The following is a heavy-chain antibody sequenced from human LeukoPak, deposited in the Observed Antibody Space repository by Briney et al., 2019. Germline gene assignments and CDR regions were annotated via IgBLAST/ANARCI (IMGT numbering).Heavy chain of an antibody. V-gene: IGHV3-30*18. J-gene: IGHJ4*02. D-gene: IGHD6-25*01. CDR2: ISYDGSNK. Sequence: PGGSLRLSCAASGFSFSTYSMNWGRQAPGKGLEWVAVISYDGSNKYYADSVKGRFTISRDNSKNTLYLQMNSLRAEDTAVYYCAKSQRLVDYWGQGTLVTVSS. CDR1: GFSFSTYS. CDR3: AKSQRLVDY.